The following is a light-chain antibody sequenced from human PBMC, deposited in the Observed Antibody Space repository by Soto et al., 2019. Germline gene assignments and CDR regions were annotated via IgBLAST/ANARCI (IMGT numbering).Light chain of an antibody. J-gene: IGKJ2*01. V-gene: IGKV1-5*01. CDR3: QRYDGY. CDR1: QNINNW. CDR2: GAS. Sequence: DIQMTQSPSPLSASVGDTVTITCRARQNINNWLAWYQQKPEKVPKLLIYGASTLEDGVPSRFSGSRSGTEFTLTINSLQLDDFATYYCQRYDGYFGQGTKLEIK.